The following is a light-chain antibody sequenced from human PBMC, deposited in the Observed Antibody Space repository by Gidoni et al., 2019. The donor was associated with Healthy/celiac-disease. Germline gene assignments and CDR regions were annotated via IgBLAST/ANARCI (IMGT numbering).Light chain of an antibody. V-gene: IGKV1-8*01. CDR2: AAS. Sequence: AIRMTQSPSSFSASTGDRVTITCRASQGISSYLAWYQPKPGKAPKLLIYAASTLQSGVPSMFSGSGSGTDFTLTISCLQSEDFATYYCQQYYSYPQTFGQGTKVEIK. J-gene: IGKJ1*01. CDR1: QGISSY. CDR3: QQYYSYPQT.